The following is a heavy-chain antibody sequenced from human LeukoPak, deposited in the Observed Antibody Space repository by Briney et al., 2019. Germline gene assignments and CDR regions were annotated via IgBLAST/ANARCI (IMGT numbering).Heavy chain of an antibody. CDR1: GGSISSSSYY. CDR3: VRHGSPITMVRGVISQSGGLN. J-gene: IGHJ4*02. Sequence: SETLSLTCTVSGGSISSSSYYWGWIRQPPGKGLEWIGSIYYSGSTYYNPSLKSRVTISVDTSKNQFSLKLSSVTAADTAVYYCVRHGSPITMVRGVISQSGGLNWGQGTLVTVSS. D-gene: IGHD3-10*01. CDR2: IYYSGST. V-gene: IGHV4-39*01.